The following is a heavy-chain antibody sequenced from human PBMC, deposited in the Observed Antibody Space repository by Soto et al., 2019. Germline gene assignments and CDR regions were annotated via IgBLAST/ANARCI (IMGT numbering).Heavy chain of an antibody. Sequence: KPSETLSLTCAVYGGSFSGYYWSWIRQPPGKGLEWIGEINHSGSTNYNPSLKSRVTISVDTSKNQFSLKLSSVTAADTAVYYCARTNPDNWNDVPFDYWGQGTLVTVSS. D-gene: IGHD1-1*01. J-gene: IGHJ4*02. V-gene: IGHV4-34*01. CDR2: INHSGST. CDR1: GGSFSGYY. CDR3: ARTNPDNWNDVPFDY.